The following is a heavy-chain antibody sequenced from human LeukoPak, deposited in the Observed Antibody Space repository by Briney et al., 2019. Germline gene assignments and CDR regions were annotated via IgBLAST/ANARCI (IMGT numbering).Heavy chain of an antibody. CDR3: ARGPRGYDFWGGYYRAYYFDY. J-gene: IGHJ4*02. CDR2: INHSGST. V-gene: IGHV4-34*01. Sequence: SETLSLTCAVYGGSFSGYYWSWIRQPPGKGLEWIGEINHSGSTNYNPSLKSRVTISVATSKNQFSLKLSSVTAADTAVYYCARGPRGYDFWGGYYRAYYFDYWGQGTLVTVSS. D-gene: IGHD3-3*01. CDR1: GGSFSGYY.